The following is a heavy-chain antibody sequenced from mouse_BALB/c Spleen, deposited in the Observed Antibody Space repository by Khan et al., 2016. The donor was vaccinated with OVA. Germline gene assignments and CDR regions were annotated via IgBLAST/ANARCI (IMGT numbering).Heavy chain of an antibody. CDR3: AGWFAY. J-gene: IGHJ3*01. CDR2: ILTGSGST. CDR1: GYTFSSYW. V-gene: IGHV1-9*01. Sequence: QVQLQQSGAELMKPGASVKISCKATGYTFSSYWIEWVKQRPGNGLEWIGEILTGSGSTNYNEKFKGKATFTTDTASNTAYMQLSSLTSEDSAVYYCAGWFAYWGQGTLVTVSA.